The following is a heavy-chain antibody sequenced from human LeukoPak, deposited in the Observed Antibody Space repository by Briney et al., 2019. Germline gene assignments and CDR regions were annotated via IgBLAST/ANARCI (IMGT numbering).Heavy chain of an antibody. CDR2: IYYSGST. D-gene: IGHD1-20*01. V-gene: IGHV4-31*03. CDR3: AQAPNWNGGAFDI. Sequence: SQTLSLTCTVSGGSISSGGYYWSWIRQHPGKGLEWIGYIYYSGSTYYNPSLKSRVTISVDTSKNQFSLKLSSVTAADTAVYYCAQAPNWNGGAFDIWGQGTMVTVSS. CDR1: GGSISSGGYY. J-gene: IGHJ3*02.